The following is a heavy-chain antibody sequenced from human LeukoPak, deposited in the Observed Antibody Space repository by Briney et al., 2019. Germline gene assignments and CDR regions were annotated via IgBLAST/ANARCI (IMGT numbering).Heavy chain of an antibody. CDR3: AKDGEGYDSSGYYPDY. CDR1: GFTFSSYG. Sequence: GSLRLFCAAFGFTFSSYGMHWVRQAPGQGLEGVAGISYDGSNKYYADSVKGRLTISRDNSKNTLYLQMNSLRAEDTALYYCAKDGEGYDSSGYYPDYWGQGTLVTVSS. J-gene: IGHJ4*02. D-gene: IGHD3-22*01. V-gene: IGHV3-30*18. CDR2: ISYDGSNK.